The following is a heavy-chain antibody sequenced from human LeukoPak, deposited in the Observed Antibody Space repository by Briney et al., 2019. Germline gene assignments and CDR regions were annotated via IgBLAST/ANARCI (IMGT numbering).Heavy chain of an antibody. CDR2: ISGNGGST. J-gene: IGHJ4*02. V-gene: IGHV3-23*01. CDR1: GFSFSTYA. CDR3: AEAFSPADRDIWYLGFDS. Sequence: GGSLRLSCAAPGFSFSTYAMTWVRQAPGKGLNWVSSISGNGGSTFYADSVKGRFTISRDNSMNTLYLQMNSLRAEDTAVYYCAEAFSPADRDIWYLGFDSWGQGTLVTVSS. D-gene: IGHD3-16*01.